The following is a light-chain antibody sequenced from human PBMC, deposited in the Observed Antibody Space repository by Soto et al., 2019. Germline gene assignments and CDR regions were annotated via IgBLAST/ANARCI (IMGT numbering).Light chain of an antibody. Sequence: DIQMTQSPSSLSASVGDRVTITCRASKSISSYLNWYQQKPGKAPKLLIYAASSLQSGVPSRFSGSGSGTDFTLTISSLQPEDFATYYCQQCYSTPPYTFGQGTKLEIK. J-gene: IGKJ2*01. CDR3: QQCYSTPPYT. CDR1: KSISSY. V-gene: IGKV1-39*01. CDR2: AAS.